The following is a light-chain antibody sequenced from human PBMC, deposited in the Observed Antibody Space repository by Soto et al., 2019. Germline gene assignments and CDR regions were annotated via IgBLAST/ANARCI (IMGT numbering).Light chain of an antibody. Sequence: DIQMTQSPSSLAASVGDRITITCRASQSISNHLVWFQQKPVQVPKRLIYDASVLQPGVSSRFSGSGSGTDFTLTISSLQPEDFATYYCLHHHNFPITFGQGTRLEI. J-gene: IGKJ5*01. CDR2: DAS. CDR1: QSISNH. V-gene: IGKV1-17*01. CDR3: LHHHNFPIT.